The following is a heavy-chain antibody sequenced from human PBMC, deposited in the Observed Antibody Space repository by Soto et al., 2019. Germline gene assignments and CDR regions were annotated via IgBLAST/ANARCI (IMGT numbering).Heavy chain of an antibody. J-gene: IGHJ6*03. V-gene: IGHV1-69*02. CDR2: IVPMFGIP. Sequence: QVQLVQSGAEVKKPGSSVKVSCKASGGTFSSYAINWVRQAPGQGLEWMGRIVPMFGIPNFAPKFQGRVTMTADRSTTTAYMELSSLRYEDTAVYYCASGPYTSSSGGYYYYYMDVWGKGTTVTVSS. CDR3: ASGPYTSSSGGYYYYYMDV. CDR1: GGTFSSYA. D-gene: IGHD6-6*01.